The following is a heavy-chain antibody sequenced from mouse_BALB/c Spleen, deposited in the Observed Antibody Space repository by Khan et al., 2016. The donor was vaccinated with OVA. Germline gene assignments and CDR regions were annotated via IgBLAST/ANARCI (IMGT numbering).Heavy chain of an antibody. Sequence: VQLQESGAELAKPGASVKMSCKASGYTFINYWILWVKQRPGQGLEWIGYINPSTGYTEYNQNFNDKATLTADKSSSTAYMQLNSLTSEDSAVYYCARRGLRWDFDYWGQGTTLTVSS. CDR1: GYTFINYW. CDR2: INPSTGYT. V-gene: IGHV1-7*01. D-gene: IGHD1-1*01. J-gene: IGHJ2*01. CDR3: ARRGLRWDFDY.